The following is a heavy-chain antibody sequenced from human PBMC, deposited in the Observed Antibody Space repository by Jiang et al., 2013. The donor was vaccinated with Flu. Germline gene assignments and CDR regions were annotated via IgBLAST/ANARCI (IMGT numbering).Heavy chain of an antibody. CDR3: AKDLWGLYYYDSSSYQENDAFDI. J-gene: IGHJ3*02. CDR2: ISGSGGST. D-gene: IGHD3-22*01. Sequence: SAISGSGGSTYYADSVKGRFTISRDNSKNTLYLQMNSLRAEDTAVYYCAKDLWGLYYYDSSSYQENDAFDIWGQGTMVTVSS. V-gene: IGHV3-23*01.